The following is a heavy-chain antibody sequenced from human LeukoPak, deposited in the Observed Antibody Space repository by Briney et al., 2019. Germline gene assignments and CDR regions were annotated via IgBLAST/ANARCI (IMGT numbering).Heavy chain of an antibody. D-gene: IGHD2-8*02. CDR1: GGSIISSSYN. V-gene: IGHV4-39*01. J-gene: IGHJ5*02. CDR3: ARLPTGFPNWFDP. Sequence: SETLSLTCTVSGGSIISSSYNWGWIRQPPGQGLEWIGTIYYSGTTYCNPSLQSRVTISVDTSKNEFSLKVNSVTAADTAVYYCARLPTGFPNWFDPWGQGTRVTVSS. CDR2: IYYSGTT.